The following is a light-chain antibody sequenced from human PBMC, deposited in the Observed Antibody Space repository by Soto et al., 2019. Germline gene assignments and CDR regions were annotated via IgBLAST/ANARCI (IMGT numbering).Light chain of an antibody. CDR3: AAWDDSLNGVV. V-gene: IGLV1-44*01. CDR1: SSSIGSNS. Sequence: QSVLTQPPSASGAPGQRITISCSGSSSSIGSNSVHWYQQLTETAPKLLIYSNNQRPSGVPDRFSGSKSGTSASLAISGLQSEDEADYYCAAWDDSLNGVVFGGGTQLTVL. J-gene: IGLJ7*01. CDR2: SNN.